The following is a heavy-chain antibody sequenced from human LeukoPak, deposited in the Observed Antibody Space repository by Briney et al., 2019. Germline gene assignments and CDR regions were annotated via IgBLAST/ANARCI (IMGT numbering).Heavy chain of an antibody. D-gene: IGHD6-19*01. CDR2: ISAYNGNT. J-gene: IGHJ4*02. V-gene: IGHV1-18*01. CDR1: GYTFTSYG. CDR3: ARDLNIAVAGTVDY. Sequence: ASVKVSCKASGYTFTSYGISWVRQAPGQGLEWMGWISAYNGNTNYAQKPQGRVTMTTDTSTSTAYMELRSLRSDDTAVYYCARDLNIAVAGTVDYWGQGTLVTVSS.